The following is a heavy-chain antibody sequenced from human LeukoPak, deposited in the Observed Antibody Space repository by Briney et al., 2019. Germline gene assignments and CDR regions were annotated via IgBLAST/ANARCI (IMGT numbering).Heavy chain of an antibody. CDR1: GFTFSSYA. D-gene: IGHD4-17*01. CDR3: ANPPTVTKTRFDS. CDR2: INGSGGTT. Sequence: PGGSLRLSCVVSGFTFSSYAMRWVRRAPGRGLEWVSDINGSGGTTYYADSVKGRFTISRDNSKNTLYLQMNSLRAEDTAVYYCANPPTVTKTRFDSWGQGTLVTVSS. J-gene: IGHJ5*01. V-gene: IGHV3-23*01.